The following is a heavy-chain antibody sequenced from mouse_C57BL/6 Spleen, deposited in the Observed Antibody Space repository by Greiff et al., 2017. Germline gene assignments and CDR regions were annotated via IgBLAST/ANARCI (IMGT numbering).Heavy chain of an antibody. CDR2: IDPENGDT. CDR3: TRAYGNFPWFAY. V-gene: IGHV14-4*01. D-gene: IGHD2-10*02. CDR1: GFNIKDDY. J-gene: IGHJ3*01. Sequence: EVQLQQSGAELVRPGASVKLSCTASGFNIKDDYMHWVKQRPEQGLEWIGWIDPENGDTEYASKFQGKATITADPSSNTAYLQLSSLTSEDTAVYYCTRAYGNFPWFAYWGQGTLVTVSA.